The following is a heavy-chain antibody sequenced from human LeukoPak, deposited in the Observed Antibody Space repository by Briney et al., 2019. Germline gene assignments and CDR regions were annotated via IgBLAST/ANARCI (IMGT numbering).Heavy chain of an antibody. V-gene: IGHV4-39*01. CDR1: GGSISSSSYY. Sequence: SETLSLTCTVSGGSISSSSYYCGWIRQPPGKGLEWIGSIYYSGSTYYNPSLKSRVTISVDTSKNQFSLKLSSVTAADTAVYYCARHPKLRRMDFWGQGTLVTVSS. CDR2: IYYSGST. CDR3: ARHPKLRRMDF. J-gene: IGHJ4*02.